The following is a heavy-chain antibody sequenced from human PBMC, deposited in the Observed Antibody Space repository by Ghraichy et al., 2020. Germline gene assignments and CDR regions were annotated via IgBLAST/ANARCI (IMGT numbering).Heavy chain of an antibody. J-gene: IGHJ4*02. Sequence: SQTLSLTCTVSSTSISSYFWNWIRQPPGKGLEWIGYIYYSGGTNYNPSLKSRVTISLDTSKNLFTLNLTSVTAADTAVYYCVRGPGSRHYFDSWGQGTLVTVAS. D-gene: IGHD3-10*01. V-gene: IGHV4-59*01. CDR3: VRGPGSRHYFDS. CDR1: STSISSYF. CDR2: IYYSGGT.